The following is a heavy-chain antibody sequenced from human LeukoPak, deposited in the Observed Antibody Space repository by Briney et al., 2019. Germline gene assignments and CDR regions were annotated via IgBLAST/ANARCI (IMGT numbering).Heavy chain of an antibody. Sequence: SETLSLTCTVSGGSISSSSYYWGWIRQPPGKGLEWIGYIYYSGSTNYNPSLKSRVTISVDTSKNQFSLKLSSVTAADTAVYYCARMGGDLPAAMPRANWFDPWGQGTLVTVSS. J-gene: IGHJ5*02. CDR1: GGSISSSSYY. V-gene: IGHV4-61*05. D-gene: IGHD2-2*01. CDR3: ARMGGDLPAAMPRANWFDP. CDR2: IYYSGST.